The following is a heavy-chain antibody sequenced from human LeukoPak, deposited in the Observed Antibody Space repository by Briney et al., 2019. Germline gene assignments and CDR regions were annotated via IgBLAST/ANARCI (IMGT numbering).Heavy chain of an antibody. CDR1: GITFSSHA. V-gene: IGHV3-23*01. CDR3: AKGGAATMRDGYNYYYYYMEV. D-gene: IGHD5-24*01. CDR2: ISGSGGHT. Sequence: PGGSLRLSCAASGITFSSHAMSWVRQAPGKGLDWVSLISGSGGHTYYGDSVKGRFTISRDNSTNRLYLQMNSLRPEDTAVYYCAKGGAATMRDGYNYYYYYMEVWGRGTTVTVSS. J-gene: IGHJ6*03.